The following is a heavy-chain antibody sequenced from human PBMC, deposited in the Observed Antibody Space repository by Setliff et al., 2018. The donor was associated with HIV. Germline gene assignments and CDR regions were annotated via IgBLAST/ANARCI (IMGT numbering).Heavy chain of an antibody. V-gene: IGHV4-39*01. Sequence: LSLTCTVSRGSISSFHWSWIRQPPGKGLEWIANIHSPGTVYYNPSLRSRVTISVDTSQSRFSLELTSVTAADTAVYYCARPSFGIGGGANFDSWGQGTLVTVSS. CDR2: IHSPGTV. J-gene: IGHJ4*02. CDR1: RGSISSFH. CDR3: ARPSFGIGGGANFDS. D-gene: IGHD3-3*01.